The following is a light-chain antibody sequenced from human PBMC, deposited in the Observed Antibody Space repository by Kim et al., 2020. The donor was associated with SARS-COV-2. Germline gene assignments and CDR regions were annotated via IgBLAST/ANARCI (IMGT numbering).Light chain of an antibody. J-gene: IGLJ1*01. CDR1: TLRRYH. V-gene: IGLV3-19*01. Sequence: ALGETTSITCKGDTLRRYHAICYTQTPGQPPVLVIYGKDSRASGIPDRFSGSSSGDTTSLTITGAQAEDEADYYCNARVGSGDHYVFGPGTKVTVL. CDR2: GKD. CDR3: NARVGSGDHYV.